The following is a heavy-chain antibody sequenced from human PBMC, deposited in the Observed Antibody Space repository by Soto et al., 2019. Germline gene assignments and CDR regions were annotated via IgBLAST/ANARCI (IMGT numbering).Heavy chain of an antibody. Sequence: SVKVSFKASGGTFSSYAISWVRQAPGQGLEWMGGIIPIFGTANYAQKFQGRVTITADESTSTAYMELSSLRSEDTAVYYCARHPGGRGYYYGMDVWGQGTTVTVSS. CDR1: GGTFSSYA. CDR2: IIPIFGTA. CDR3: ARHPGGRGYYYGMDV. V-gene: IGHV1-69*13. J-gene: IGHJ6*02. D-gene: IGHD2-15*01.